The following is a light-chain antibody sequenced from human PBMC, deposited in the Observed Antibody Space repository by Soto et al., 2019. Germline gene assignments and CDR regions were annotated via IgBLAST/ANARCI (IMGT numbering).Light chain of an antibody. CDR1: NSDIGRYDY. V-gene: IGLV2-14*01. J-gene: IGLJ2*01. Sequence: QSALTQPASVSGSPGQSITISCTGTNSDIGRYDYVSWYQQHPDKAPKLIIYKVSDRPSGVSNRFSGSKSGNTASLTISGLQAEDEAYYYCSSYIYSNALEVVFGRGTQLTVL. CDR2: KVS. CDR3: SSYIYSNALEVV.